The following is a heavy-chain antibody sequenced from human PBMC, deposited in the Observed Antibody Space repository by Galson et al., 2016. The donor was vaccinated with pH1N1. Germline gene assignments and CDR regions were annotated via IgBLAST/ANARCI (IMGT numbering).Heavy chain of an antibody. D-gene: IGHD3-10*01. CDR1: GGSFSDYY. CDR2: VNPSGST. J-gene: IGHJ4*02. V-gene: IGHV4-34*01. CDR3: ARVDFGGKLGD. Sequence: ETLSLTCNVYGGSFSDYYWSWIRQPPGKGLEWIGEVNPSGSTIYNPSLNSRVIISADTSRNQFSLKLTSVTAADTAVYFCARVDFGGKLGDWGQGTQVTVSS.